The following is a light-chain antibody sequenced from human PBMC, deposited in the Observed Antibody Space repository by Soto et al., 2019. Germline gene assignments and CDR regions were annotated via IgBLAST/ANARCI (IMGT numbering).Light chain of an antibody. J-gene: IGKJ2*01. CDR2: KAS. Sequence: DIQMTQSPSTLSASVGDRVTITCRASQSISSWLAWYQQKPGKAPKLLIYKASSLESWVPSRFSGSGSETEFTLTISSLQPDDSAPYYCQQYNSLYTVGQGNKLEIK. CDR1: QSISSW. CDR3: QQYNSLYT. V-gene: IGKV1-5*03.